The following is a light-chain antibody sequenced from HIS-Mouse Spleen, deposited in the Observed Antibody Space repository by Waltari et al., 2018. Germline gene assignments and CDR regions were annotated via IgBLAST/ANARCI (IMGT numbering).Light chain of an antibody. V-gene: IGLV2-14*03. CDR2: DVS. J-gene: IGLJ3*02. CDR3: SSYTSSSTRV. CDR1: SRDVGGYNY. Sequence: QSALTQPASVSGSPGQSITIPCTGTSRDVGGYNYFSSYQQHPGKAPKLMIYDVSNRPSGVSNRFSGSKSGNTASLTISGLQAEDEADYYCSSYTSSSTRVFGGGTKLTVL.